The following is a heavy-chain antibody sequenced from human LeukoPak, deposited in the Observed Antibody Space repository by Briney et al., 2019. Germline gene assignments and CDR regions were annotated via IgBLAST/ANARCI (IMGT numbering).Heavy chain of an antibody. V-gene: IGHV1-46*01. Sequence: ASVKVSCKASGYTFTSNHIHWVRQAPGQGLEWMGVINPSGDSTNYAQKFQGRVTITADESTSTAYMELSSLRSEDTAVYYCARAAITGTTTRTNWFDPWGQGTLVTVSS. D-gene: IGHD1-7*01. J-gene: IGHJ5*02. CDR3: ARAAITGTTTRTNWFDP. CDR2: INPSGDST. CDR1: GYTFTSNH.